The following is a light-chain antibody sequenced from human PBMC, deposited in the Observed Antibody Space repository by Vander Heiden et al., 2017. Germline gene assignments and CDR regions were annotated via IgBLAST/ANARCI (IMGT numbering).Light chain of an antibody. CDR2: AAS. J-gene: IGKJ1*01. V-gene: IGKV1-39*01. Sequence: DIQITQSPSSLSASEGDRVTITCRATQTISNYVNWYQQKPGKAPKLLIYAASTLQSGVPSRFSGSGSGTDFTLTITGLQSEDFATYYCQQSFSSLWTFGQGTRV. CDR3: QQSFSSLWT. CDR1: QTISNY.